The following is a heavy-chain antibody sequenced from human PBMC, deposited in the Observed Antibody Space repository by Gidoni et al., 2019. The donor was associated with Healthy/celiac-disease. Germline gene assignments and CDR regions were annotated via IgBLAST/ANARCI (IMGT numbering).Heavy chain of an antibody. J-gene: IGHJ6*02. V-gene: IGHV4-61*02. CDR2: ICISGNT. CDR1: GGSISSGSYY. D-gene: IGHD1-26*01. Sequence: QVQLPESGPVLVQLYLILSVPCTVYGGSISSGSYYWSWIRQPAGKGLEGIGRICISGNTNYNPSLKGRVTISVDTSKNQFPLKLSSVTAADTAVYYGASESGSYRYGMDVWGQGTTVTVSS. CDR3: ASESGSYRYGMDV.